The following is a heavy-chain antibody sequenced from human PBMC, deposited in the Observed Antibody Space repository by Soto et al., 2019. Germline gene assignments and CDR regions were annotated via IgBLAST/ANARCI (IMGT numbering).Heavy chain of an antibody. Sequence: QVQLQESGPGLVRPAETLSLICSVSTDSMRTYSWTWIRQSPGKGLAWIGYVYHTGRTEYNPSLESRVTISIDMSKKQFSLQLTSVTAADTAVYFCARDDTTGLLEFWGQGTLVTVSS. CDR1: TDSMRTYS. CDR3: ARDDTTGLLEF. J-gene: IGHJ4*02. V-gene: IGHV4-59*01. CDR2: VYHTGRT.